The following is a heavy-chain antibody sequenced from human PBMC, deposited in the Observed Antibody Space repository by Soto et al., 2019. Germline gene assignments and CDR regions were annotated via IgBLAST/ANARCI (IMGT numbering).Heavy chain of an antibody. D-gene: IGHD4-4*01. CDR2: ISWNSDNI. CDR3: AKDLYSNYGDASDI. CDR1: GFTFDDYA. Sequence: LRLSCAASGFTFDDYAMHWVRQAPGKGLEWVSGISWNSDNIVYADSVKGRFTISRDNAKNSLYLQMNSLRAEDTALYYCAKDLYSNYGDASDIWGQGTMVTVSS. V-gene: IGHV3-9*01. J-gene: IGHJ3*02.